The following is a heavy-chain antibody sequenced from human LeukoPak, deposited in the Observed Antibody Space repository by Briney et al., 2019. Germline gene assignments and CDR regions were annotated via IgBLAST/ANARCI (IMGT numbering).Heavy chain of an antibody. CDR2: INPGGGST. Sequence: GASVKVSCKASGYTFTNYYVHWVRQAPGRGLEWMGIINPGGGSTSYAQKLQGRVTMTRDTSTSTVYMELSSLRSEDTAVYYCARADYYDSSGYYFFSGFDYWGQGTLVTISS. D-gene: IGHD3-22*01. V-gene: IGHV1-46*01. CDR3: ARADYYDSSGYYFFSGFDY. CDR1: GYTFTNYY. J-gene: IGHJ4*02.